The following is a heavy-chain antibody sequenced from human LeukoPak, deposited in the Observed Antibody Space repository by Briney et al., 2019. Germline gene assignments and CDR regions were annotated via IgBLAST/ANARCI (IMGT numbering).Heavy chain of an antibody. J-gene: IGHJ4*02. D-gene: IGHD2-15*01. Sequence: ASVKVSCKASGYTFTSYDINWVRQATGQGLEWMGWMNPNSGNTGYAQKFQGRVTMTRNTSISTAYMELSSLRSEDTAVYYCARGRCSGGSCYLHFDYWGQGTLVTVSS. V-gene: IGHV1-8*01. CDR3: ARGRCSGGSCYLHFDY. CDR1: GYTFTSYD. CDR2: MNPNSGNT.